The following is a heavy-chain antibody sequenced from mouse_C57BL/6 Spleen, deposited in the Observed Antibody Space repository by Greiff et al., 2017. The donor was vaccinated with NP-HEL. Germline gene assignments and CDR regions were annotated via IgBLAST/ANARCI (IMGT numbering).Heavy chain of an antibody. CDR2: IYPGAGDT. Sequence: QVQLKQSGAELVKPGASVKISCKASGYAFSSYWMNWVKQRPGKGLEWIGQIYPGAGDTNYNGKFKGKAPLTAAKSSSTAYMQLSSLTSEDSAVYFCARDSSGTEADWGQGTLVTVSA. D-gene: IGHD3-2*02. J-gene: IGHJ3*01. V-gene: IGHV1-80*01. CDR1: GYAFSSYW. CDR3: ARDSSGTEAD.